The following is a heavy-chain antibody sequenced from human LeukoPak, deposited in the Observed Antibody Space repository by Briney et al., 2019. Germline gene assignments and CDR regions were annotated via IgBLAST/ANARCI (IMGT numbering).Heavy chain of an antibody. CDR2: IYYSGDT. CDR1: GGSISSRSYY. CDR3: ARRMNYYDSSGSGTWFDP. D-gene: IGHD3-22*01. Sequence: PSETLSLTCTVSGGSISSRSYYWGWIRQPPGKGLEWIGSIYYSGDTYYNPSLKSRVTVSVDTSRNQFSLKLSSVTAADTAVYYCARRMNYYDSSGSGTWFDPWGQGTLVTVSS. V-gene: IGHV4-39*01. J-gene: IGHJ5*02.